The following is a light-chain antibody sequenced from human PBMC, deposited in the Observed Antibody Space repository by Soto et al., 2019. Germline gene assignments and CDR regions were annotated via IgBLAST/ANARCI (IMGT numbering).Light chain of an antibody. CDR3: SSYTSSSTWV. CDR1: SSNIGAGYD. V-gene: IGLV1-40*01. CDR2: VSR. J-gene: IGLJ3*02. Sequence: QAVVTQPPSVSGAPGQRVTISCSGSSSNIGAGYDVHWYQQLPGTAPRLLIYVSRNRPSGVPDRFSGSKSGTSASLAITGLQTDDEADYYCSSYTSSSTWVFGGGTKLTVL.